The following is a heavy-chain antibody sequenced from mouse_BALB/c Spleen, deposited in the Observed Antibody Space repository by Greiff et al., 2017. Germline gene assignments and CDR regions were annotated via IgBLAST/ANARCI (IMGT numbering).Heavy chain of an antibody. J-gene: IGHJ3*01. CDR2: IYPGDGDT. CDR3: ARSGLRREAWFAY. Sequence: VQLQQSGPELVKPGASVKISCKASGYAFSSSWMNWVKQRPGQGLEWIRRIYPGDGDTNYNGKFKGKATLTADKSSSTAYMQLSSLTYVDSAVYFCARSGLRREAWFAYWGQGTLVTVSA. CDR1: GYAFSSSW. V-gene: IGHV1-82*01. D-gene: IGHD2-2*01.